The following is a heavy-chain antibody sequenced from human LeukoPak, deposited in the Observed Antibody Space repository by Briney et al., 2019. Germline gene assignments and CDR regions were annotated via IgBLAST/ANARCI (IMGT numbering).Heavy chain of an antibody. Sequence: GRSLRLSCAASGFTFDDYGLHWVRQAPGKGLEWVSGISRNSGTVVYADSVRGRFTTSRDNAKNSVYLQMNSLKAEDTALYYCAKGGYSSGWYGDHWGQGTLVTVCS. V-gene: IGHV3-9*01. CDR1: GFTFDDYG. D-gene: IGHD6-19*01. CDR3: AKGGYSSGWYGDH. CDR2: ISRNSGTV. J-gene: IGHJ4*02.